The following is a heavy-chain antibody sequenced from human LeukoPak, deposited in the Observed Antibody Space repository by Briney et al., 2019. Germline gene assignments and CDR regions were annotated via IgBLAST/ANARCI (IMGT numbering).Heavy chain of an antibody. V-gene: IGHV1-69*05. CDR2: IIPIFGTA. Sequence: ASVKVSCKASGGTFSSYAISWVRQAPGQGLEWMGGIIPIFGTANYAQKFQGRVTITTDESTSTAYMELSSLRSEDMAVYYCARAPTGGGYYYYMDVWGKGTTVTVSS. CDR1: GGTFSSYA. J-gene: IGHJ6*03. CDR3: ARAPTGGGYYYYMDV. D-gene: IGHD3-16*01.